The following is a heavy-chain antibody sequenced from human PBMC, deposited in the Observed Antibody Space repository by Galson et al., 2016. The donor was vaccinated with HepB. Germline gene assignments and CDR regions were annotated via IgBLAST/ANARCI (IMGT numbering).Heavy chain of an antibody. CDR2: INAANGNT. D-gene: IGHD3-16*01. V-gene: IGHV1-3*01. CDR3: ARRGAAFGENWFDP. CDR1: GYIFTSYT. J-gene: IGHJ5*02. Sequence: SVTVSCKASGYIFTSYTFYWVRQAPGQNFEWMGWINAANGNTKYSQRFQGRVTITRDTSASTAFMELSNLRSEDTAVYYCARRGAAFGENWFDPWGQGTLVTVSS.